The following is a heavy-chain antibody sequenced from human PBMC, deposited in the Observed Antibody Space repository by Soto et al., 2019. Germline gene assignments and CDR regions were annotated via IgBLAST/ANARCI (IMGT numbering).Heavy chain of an antibody. V-gene: IGHV1-58*01. J-gene: IGHJ6*02. CDR3: AAEGKKYYDFWSGYPEYYYGMDV. CDR1: GFTFTSSA. Sequence: GASVKVSCKASGFTFTSSAVQWVRQARGQRLEWIGWIVVGSGNTNYAQKFQERVTITRDMSTSTAYMELSSLRSEDTAVYYCAAEGKKYYDFWSGYPEYYYGMDVWGQGTTVTVSS. CDR2: IVVGSGNT. D-gene: IGHD3-3*01.